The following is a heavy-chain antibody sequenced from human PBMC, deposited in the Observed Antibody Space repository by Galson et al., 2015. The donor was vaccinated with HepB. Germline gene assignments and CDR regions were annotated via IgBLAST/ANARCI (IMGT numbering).Heavy chain of an antibody. CDR2: VNSDGSGT. CDR1: GFTFSSYG. V-gene: IGHV3-74*01. Sequence: SLRLSCAASGFTFSSYGMHWVRQAPGKGLARVSRVNSDGSGTNYAASVKGRFTISRDNAKNTLYLQMNSLRAEDTAVYYCARGLIGSEDYWGQGTLVTVSS. J-gene: IGHJ4*02. CDR3: ARGLIGSEDY. D-gene: IGHD1-14*01.